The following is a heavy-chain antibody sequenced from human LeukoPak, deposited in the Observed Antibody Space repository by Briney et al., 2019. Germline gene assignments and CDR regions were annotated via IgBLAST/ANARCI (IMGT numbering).Heavy chain of an antibody. V-gene: IGHV1-8*01. Sequence: ASVKVSCKASGYTFTSYDINWVRQATGQGLEWMGWMDPNSGNTGYAQKFQGRVTMTRNTSISTAYMELSSLRSEDTAVYYCARGMYSSSWFRRYYYYYMDVWGKGTTVTVSS. CDR1: GYTFTSYD. J-gene: IGHJ6*03. CDR3: ARGMYSSSWFRRYYYYYMDV. CDR2: MDPNSGNT. D-gene: IGHD6-13*01.